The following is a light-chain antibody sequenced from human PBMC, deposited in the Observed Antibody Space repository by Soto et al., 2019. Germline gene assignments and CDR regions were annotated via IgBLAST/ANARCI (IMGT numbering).Light chain of an antibody. Sequence: ETVLTQSPATLSLSPGERATLSCRASQSVDIYLAWYQQKPGQAPRLLIYDASNRATGIPARFSGSGSRTDFTLTISSLEPEDFAVYYCQQRKNWPPLTFGQGTRLEIK. V-gene: IGKV3-11*01. J-gene: IGKJ5*01. CDR2: DAS. CDR1: QSVDIY. CDR3: QQRKNWPPLT.